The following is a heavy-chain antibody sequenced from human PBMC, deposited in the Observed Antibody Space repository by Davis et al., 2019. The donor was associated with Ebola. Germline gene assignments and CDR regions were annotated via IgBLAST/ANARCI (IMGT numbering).Heavy chain of an antibody. CDR3: ARQESLYGWSDY. V-gene: IGHV5-51*01. CDR1: GYGFADYW. J-gene: IGHJ4*02. D-gene: IGHD3-10*01. CDR2: IYAGDSDT. Sequence: GGSLRLSCKGSGYGFADYWIAWVRQSPGKGLEWMGVIYAGDSDTRYSPSFEGQVTISVDRYITTAFLQWSSLRAADNAIYYCARQESLYGWSDYWGQGTLVTVSS.